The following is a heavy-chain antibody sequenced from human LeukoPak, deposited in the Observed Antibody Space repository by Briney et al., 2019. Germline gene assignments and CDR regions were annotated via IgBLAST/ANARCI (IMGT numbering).Heavy chain of an antibody. CDR2: MQFVESDE. CDR3: ARCALWSGFYPLDS. Sequence: GGSLRLSCAASGFNFNTYAMHWVRQAPRQGREWVAFMQFVESDEKYANSVRGPLTISRDDLRNIPYLHMNSLRGDDTAVYYCARCALWSGFYPLDSWGQGTPVTVSP. D-gene: IGHD3-3*01. J-gene: IGHJ4*02. V-gene: IGHV3-30*02. CDR1: GFNFNTYA.